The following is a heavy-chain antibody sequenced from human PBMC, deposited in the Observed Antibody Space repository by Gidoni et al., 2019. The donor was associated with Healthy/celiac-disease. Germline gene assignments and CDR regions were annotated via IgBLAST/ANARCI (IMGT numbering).Heavy chain of an antibody. J-gene: IGHJ6*02. V-gene: IGHV3-9*01. D-gene: IGHD2-2*02. CDR1: GFTFDDYA. Sequence: EVQLVESGGGLVQPGRSLRLSCSASGFTFDDYAMHCVRQAPGKGLEWFSGISWNSGSIGYADSVKGRFTSSRDNAKNSLYLQMNSLRAEDTAVYYCAKDAGYCSSNSCYTRLGAYYYYGMDVWGQGTTVTVSS. CDR2: ISWNSGSI. CDR3: AKDAGYCSSNSCYTRLGAYYYYGMDV.